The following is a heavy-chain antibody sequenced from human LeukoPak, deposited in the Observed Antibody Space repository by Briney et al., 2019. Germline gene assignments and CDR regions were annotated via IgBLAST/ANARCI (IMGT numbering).Heavy chain of an antibody. D-gene: IGHD4-17*01. CDR1: GYTFTSYG. CDR3: ARDPSTATFDY. V-gene: IGHV1-2*02. J-gene: IGHJ4*02. CDR2: INPNSGGT. Sequence: ASVKVSCKASGYTFTSYGISWVRQAPGQGLEWMGWINPNSGGTNYAQKFQGRVTMTRDTSISTAYMELSRLRSDDTAVYYCARDPSTATFDYWGQGTLVTVSS.